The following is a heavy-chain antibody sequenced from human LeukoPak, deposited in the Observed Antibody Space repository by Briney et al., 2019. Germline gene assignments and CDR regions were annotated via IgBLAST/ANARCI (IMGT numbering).Heavy chain of an antibody. D-gene: IGHD3-22*01. J-gene: IGHJ3*02. V-gene: IGHV3-23*01. CDR1: GFTFSSYA. Sequence: GGSLRLSCAASGFTFSSYAMSWVRQAPGRGLEWVSAISGSGGSTYYADSVKGRFTISRDNSKNTLYLQMNSLRAEDTAVYYCAKDRRTNYYDSSGYYMGAFDIWGQGTMVTVSS. CDR2: ISGSGGST. CDR3: AKDRRTNYYDSSGYYMGAFDI.